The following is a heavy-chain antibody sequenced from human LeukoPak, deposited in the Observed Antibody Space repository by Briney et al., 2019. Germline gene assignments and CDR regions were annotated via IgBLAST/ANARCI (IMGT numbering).Heavy chain of an antibody. CDR3: ARGTVATAYYYYYMDV. J-gene: IGHJ6*03. D-gene: IGHD5-12*01. CDR1: GYTFTGYY. CDR2: INPNSGGT. V-gene: IGHV1-2*02. Sequence: ASVNVSCKASGYTFTGYYMHWVRQAPGQGLEWMGWINPNSGGTNYAQKFQGRVTMTRDTSISTAYMELSRLRSDDTAVYYCARGTVATAYYYYYMDVWGKGTTVTVSS.